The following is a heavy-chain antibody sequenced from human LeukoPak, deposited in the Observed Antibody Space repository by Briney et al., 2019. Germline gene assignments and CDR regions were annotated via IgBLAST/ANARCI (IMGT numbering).Heavy chain of an antibody. CDR1: GFTFSSYS. CDR3: ARRDSSSWGFDY. D-gene: IGHD6-13*01. V-gene: IGHV3-21*01. J-gene: IGHJ4*02. Sequence: PGGSLRLSCAASGFTFSSYSMNWVRQAPGKGLEWVSSISSSSSYIYYADSVKGRFTISRDNAKNSLYLQMNSLRAEDTAVYYCARRDSSSWGFDYWGQGTLVTVSS. CDR2: ISSSSSYI.